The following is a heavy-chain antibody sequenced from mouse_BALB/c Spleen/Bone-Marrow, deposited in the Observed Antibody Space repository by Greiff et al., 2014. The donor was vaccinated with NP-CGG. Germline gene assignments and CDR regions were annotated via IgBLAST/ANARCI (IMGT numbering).Heavy chain of an antibody. V-gene: IGHV1-63*02. CDR3: ASCYGNSAYDTDY. CDR2: IYPGGGDT. D-gene: IGHD1-1*01. CDR1: GYTFTNYW. Sequence: QVQLQQSGAELVRPGTSVKMSCKAAGYTFTNYWIGWVKQRPGHGLEWIGEIYPGGGDTNYNEKFMGKATLTADTSSNTAYMQLSSLTSKATAIYYCASCYGNSAYDTDYWGQGTSVTVSS. J-gene: IGHJ4*01.